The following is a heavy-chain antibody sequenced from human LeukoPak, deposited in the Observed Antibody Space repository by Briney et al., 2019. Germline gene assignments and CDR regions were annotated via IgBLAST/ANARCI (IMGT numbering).Heavy chain of an antibody. D-gene: IGHD2-15*01. J-gene: IGHJ4*02. CDR1: GYTFTDYY. CDR2: INPNSGGT. CDR3: ASDRLGYCSGGSCYFKDY. V-gene: IGHV1-2*06. Sequence: GASVKVSCKASGYTFTDYYMHWVRQAPGQGLAWMGRINPNSGGTNYAQKFQGRVTMTRDTSISTAYMELSRLRPDDTAVYYCASDRLGYCSGGSCYFKDYWGQGTLVTVSS.